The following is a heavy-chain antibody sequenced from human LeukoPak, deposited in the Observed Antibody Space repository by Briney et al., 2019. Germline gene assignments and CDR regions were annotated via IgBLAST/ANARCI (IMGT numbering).Heavy chain of an antibody. Sequence: GGSLRLSCAASGFTFSSYAMSWVRQAPGKGLEWVSAISGSGGRIYYGASVKGRFTISRDNSKNTLNLQMNSLRAEDTAVYYCAKSSSSWYSNDYFDYWGQGTLVTVSS. CDR2: ISGSGGRI. V-gene: IGHV3-23*01. D-gene: IGHD6-13*01. CDR1: GFTFSSYA. CDR3: AKSSSSWYSNDYFDY. J-gene: IGHJ4*02.